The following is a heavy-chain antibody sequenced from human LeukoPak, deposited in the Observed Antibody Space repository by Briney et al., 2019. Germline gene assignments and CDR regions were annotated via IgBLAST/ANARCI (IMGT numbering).Heavy chain of an antibody. CDR3: TRHRRITIFGVVIQDYYYYGMDV. CDR1: GFTFGDYA. J-gene: IGHJ6*02. Sequence: GGSLRLSCTPSGFTFGDYAMSWVRQAPGKGLEWVGFIRSKAYGGTTEYAASVKGRFTISRDDSKSIAYLQMHSLKTEDTAVYYCTRHRRITIFGVVIQDYYYYGMDVWGQGTTVTVSS. D-gene: IGHD3-3*01. CDR2: IRSKAYGGTT. V-gene: IGHV3-49*04.